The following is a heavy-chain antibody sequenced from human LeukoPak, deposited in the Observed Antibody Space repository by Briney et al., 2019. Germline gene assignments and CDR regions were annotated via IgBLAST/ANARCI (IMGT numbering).Heavy chain of an antibody. CDR1: GFTFSSYG. Sequence: PGGSLRLSCAASGFTFSSYGMSWVRQAPGKGLEWVSAISGSGGSTYYADSVKGRFTISRDNSKNTLYLQMNSLRAEDTAVYYCATDGIGGITMIVAIFRYWGQGTLVTVSS. J-gene: IGHJ4*02. D-gene: IGHD3-22*01. CDR3: ATDGIGGITMIVAIFRY. CDR2: ISGSGGST. V-gene: IGHV3-23*01.